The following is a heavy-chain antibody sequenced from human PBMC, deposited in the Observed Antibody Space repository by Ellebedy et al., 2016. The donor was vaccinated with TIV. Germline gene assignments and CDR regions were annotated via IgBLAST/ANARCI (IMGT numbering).Heavy chain of an antibody. Sequence: AASVKVSCKASGGTFSNDAIPWVRQAPGQGLEWMGGIIPLFGRPKYAQKFQGSVTISADTSTSTAYMELSSLRSEDTAVYYCAREPWDSSLSMDVWGPGTTVTVSS. D-gene: IGHD6-19*01. V-gene: IGHV1-69*06. CDR1: GGTFSNDA. CDR3: AREPWDSSLSMDV. J-gene: IGHJ6*02. CDR2: IIPLFGRP.